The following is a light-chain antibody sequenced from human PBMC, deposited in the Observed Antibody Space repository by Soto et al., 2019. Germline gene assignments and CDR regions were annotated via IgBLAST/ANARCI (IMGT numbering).Light chain of an antibody. CDR1: QSISNY. CDR2: AAS. V-gene: IGKV1-39*01. J-gene: IGKJ5*01. CDR3: QQSYSDTIT. Sequence: DIQMTQSPSTLSGSVGGRFIITCRASQSISNYLNWYQKKPGKAPKLLIFAASSLQSGVPSRLRGSGYGTNLTITISSMKHEDFEAYYCQQSYSDTITFGQGTRLEIK.